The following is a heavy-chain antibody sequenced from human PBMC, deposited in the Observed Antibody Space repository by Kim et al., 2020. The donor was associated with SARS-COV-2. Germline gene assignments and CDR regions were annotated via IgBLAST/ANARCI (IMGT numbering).Heavy chain of an antibody. Sequence: ASVKVSCKASGYTFTTYTIHWMRQAPGQGLEWMGWINTNTGNPTYAQGFTGRSVFSLDTSVSTTYLQISSLKAEDTAVYYCARGTGEIDYWGQGTLVTVSS. CDR1: GYTFTTYT. CDR2: INTNTGNP. V-gene: IGHV7-4-1*02. D-gene: IGHD7-27*01. J-gene: IGHJ4*02. CDR3: ARGTGEIDY.